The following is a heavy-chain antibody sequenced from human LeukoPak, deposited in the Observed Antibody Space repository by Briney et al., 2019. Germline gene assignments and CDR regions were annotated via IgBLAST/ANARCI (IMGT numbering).Heavy chain of an antibody. J-gene: IGHJ5*02. CDR1: GGSISNHY. CDR3: ARSAGHCSGGSCPPLRGFDP. V-gene: IGHV4-59*11. Sequence: SETLSLTCSVSGGSISNHYWSWIRQTPGKGLEWVGYMYYNGRNNYNPSLESRVTISEDMSKNQFSLRLTSVTAADTAVYYCARSAGHCSGGSCPPLRGFDPWGQGILVTVSS. D-gene: IGHD2-15*01. CDR2: MYYNGRN.